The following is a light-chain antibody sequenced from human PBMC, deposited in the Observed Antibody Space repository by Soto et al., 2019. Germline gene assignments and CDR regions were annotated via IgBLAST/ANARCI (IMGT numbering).Light chain of an antibody. V-gene: IGKV1-5*01. CDR3: QQYKSYS. Sequence: DIQMTQSPSTLPASVGYRVTITGRASQSISICLAWYQQKPGTAPKVLIYHASNFRSGVTSSCSGSGSGTEFTLTIISLQPDEFATYYCQQYKSYSFGQGTKVDIK. J-gene: IGKJ1*01. CDR2: HAS. CDR1: QSISIC.